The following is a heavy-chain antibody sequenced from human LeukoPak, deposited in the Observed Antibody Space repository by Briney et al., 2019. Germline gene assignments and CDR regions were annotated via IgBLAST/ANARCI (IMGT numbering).Heavy chain of an antibody. CDR3: ARGGQLWPTLTDY. Sequence: TGGSLRLSCAASGFTFSDYYMSWIRQAPGKRLEWVSYISSSSSYTNYADSVKGRFTISRDNAKNSLYLQMNSLRAEDTAVYYCARGGQLWPTLTDYWGQGTLVTVSS. CDR1: GFTFSDYY. CDR2: ISSSSSYT. D-gene: IGHD5-18*01. V-gene: IGHV3-11*06. J-gene: IGHJ4*02.